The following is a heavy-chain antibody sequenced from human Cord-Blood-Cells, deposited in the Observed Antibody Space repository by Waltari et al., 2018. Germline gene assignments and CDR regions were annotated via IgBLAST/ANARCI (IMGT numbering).Heavy chain of an antibody. J-gene: IGHJ4*02. D-gene: IGHD1-1*01. CDR1: GGSFSGYY. CDR2: INHSGST. V-gene: IGHV4-34*01. Sequence: QVQLQQWGAGLLKPSETLSLTCAVYGGSFSGYYWSWIRQPPEKGLEWIGEINHSGSTNYNPSLKSRVTISVDTSKNQFSLKLSSVTAVDTAVYYCASISGNPDYWGQGTLVTVSS. CDR3: ASISGNPDY.